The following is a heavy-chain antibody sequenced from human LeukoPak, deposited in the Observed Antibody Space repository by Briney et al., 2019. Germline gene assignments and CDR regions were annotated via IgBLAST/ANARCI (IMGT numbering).Heavy chain of an antibody. CDR2: ISAYNGNT. Sequence: GASVKVSCKASGYTFTSYGISWVRQAPGQGLEWMGWISAYNGNTNYAQKLQGRVTMTTDTSTSTAYMELRSLRSDDTAVYYCARDGDVVVPAAIVAPLDPWGQGTLVTVSS. CDR1: GYTFTSYG. D-gene: IGHD2-2*01. J-gene: IGHJ5*02. CDR3: ARDGDVVVPAAIVAPLDP. V-gene: IGHV1-18*01.